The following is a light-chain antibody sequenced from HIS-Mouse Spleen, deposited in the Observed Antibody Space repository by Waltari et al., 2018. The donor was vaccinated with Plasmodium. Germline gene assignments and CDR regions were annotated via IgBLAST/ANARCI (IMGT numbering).Light chain of an antibody. CDR2: KDR. Sequence: YELTQPPSVSVSPGQTARITCSGDALPKQYAYWYQQKPGQAPVLVIYKDRERPSGIPERFSGSSSGTTVTLTISGVQAEDEADYYCQSADSSGTYWVFGGGTKLTVL. CDR1: ALPKQY. V-gene: IGLV3-25*03. CDR3: QSADSSGTYWV. J-gene: IGLJ3*02.